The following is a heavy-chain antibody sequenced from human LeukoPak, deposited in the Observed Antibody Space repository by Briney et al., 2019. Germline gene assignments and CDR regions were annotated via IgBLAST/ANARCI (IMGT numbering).Heavy chain of an antibody. CDR2: IYYSGST. J-gene: IGHJ4*02. Sequence: SETLSLTCTVSGGSISSSSYYWGWIRQPPWKGLEWFGSIYYSGSTYYNPSLKSRVTISVDTSKNQFSLKLSSVTAADTAVYYCASPADWTDGGYFDYWGQGTLVTVSS. D-gene: IGHD1-1*01. CDR1: GGSISSSSYY. CDR3: ASPADWTDGGYFDY. V-gene: IGHV4-39*01.